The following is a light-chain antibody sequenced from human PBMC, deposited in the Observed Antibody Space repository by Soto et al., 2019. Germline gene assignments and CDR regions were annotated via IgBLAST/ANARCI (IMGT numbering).Light chain of an antibody. V-gene: IGKV1-6*01. J-gene: IGKJ1*01. Sequence: AIQMTQSPSSLSASVGDRVIITCRASQAIRNDLGWYQQKPGKAPKLLIYAASTLQSGVPSRFSGSGSGTDFTLTISCLQSEDFATYYCQQYYSYPRTFGQGTKV. CDR3: QQYYSYPRT. CDR2: AAS. CDR1: QAIRND.